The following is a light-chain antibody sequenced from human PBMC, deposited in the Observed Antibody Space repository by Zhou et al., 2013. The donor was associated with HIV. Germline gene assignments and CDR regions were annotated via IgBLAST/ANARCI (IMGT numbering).Light chain of an antibody. J-gene: IGKJ1*01. Sequence: AIRVTQSPSSLSASTGDRVTITCRASEDISTYLAWYQQKSGKAPKILMYAASTLQSAVPSRFSGSGSGTDFTLTINCLQSEDFATYFCQQYYSYPWTFGQGT. CDR3: QQYYSYPWT. CDR2: AAS. CDR1: EDISTY. V-gene: IGKV1-8*01.